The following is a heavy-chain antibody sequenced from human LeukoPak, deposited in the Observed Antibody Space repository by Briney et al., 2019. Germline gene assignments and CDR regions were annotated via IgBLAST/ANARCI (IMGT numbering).Heavy chain of an antibody. J-gene: IGHJ3*02. CDR1: GFTFSGYA. CDR3: ARTKIDAFDI. V-gene: IGHV3-30-3*01. CDR2: TSYDEGNK. Sequence: GGSLRLSCAASGFTFSGYAMHWVRQAPGKGLEWVAVTSYDEGNKYYADSVKGRFSTSRDNSKNTLYLQMNSLRVEDTAVYYCARTKIDAFDIWGHGTMVTVSS.